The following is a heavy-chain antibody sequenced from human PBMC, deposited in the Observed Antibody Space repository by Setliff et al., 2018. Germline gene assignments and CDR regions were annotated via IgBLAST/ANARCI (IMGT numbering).Heavy chain of an antibody. J-gene: IGHJ5*02. Sequence: SETLSLTCTVPGGSMSSISYYWGWIRQPPGKGLEWIVNIHHSGKAYYNPSLKSRVTMSVDTSKNHVSLKLSSVTAADTAVYYCARAHTWSLPNDNSGYPGWFDPWGQGTLVTVSS. D-gene: IGHD3-22*01. CDR2: IHHSGKA. CDR1: GGSMSSISYY. CDR3: ARAHTWSLPNDNSGYPGWFDP. V-gene: IGHV4-39*02.